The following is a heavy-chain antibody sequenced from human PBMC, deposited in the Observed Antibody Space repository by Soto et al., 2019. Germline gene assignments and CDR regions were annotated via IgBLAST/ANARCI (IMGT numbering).Heavy chain of an antibody. CDR2: IIPIFGTA. D-gene: IGHD3-3*01. Sequence: VASVKVSRMGSGGTISSYAISRVRQAPGQGLEWMGGIIPIFGTAIYAQKFQGRVTITADESTSTAYMELSSLRSEDTAVYYCARSGGNTPEVTYYNFWSGYGGGFDPWGQGTLVTVSS. V-gene: IGHV1-69*01. CDR3: ARSGGNTPEVTYYNFWSGYGGGFDP. J-gene: IGHJ5*02. CDR1: GGTISSYA.